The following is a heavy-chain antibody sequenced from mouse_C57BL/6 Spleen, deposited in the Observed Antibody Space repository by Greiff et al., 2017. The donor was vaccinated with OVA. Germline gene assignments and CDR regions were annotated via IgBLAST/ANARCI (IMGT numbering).Heavy chain of an antibody. Sequence: EVMLVESGGGLVQPGGSLKLSCAASGFTFSDYGMAWVRQAPRKGPEWVAFISNLAYSIYYADTVTGRFTFSRENAKNTLYLEMSSLRSEDTAMYYGARQRDYYGSSYWYFDVWGTGTTVTVSS. CDR1: GFTFSDYG. CDR3: ARQRDYYGSSYWYFDV. D-gene: IGHD1-1*01. CDR2: ISNLAYSI. J-gene: IGHJ1*03. V-gene: IGHV5-15*04.